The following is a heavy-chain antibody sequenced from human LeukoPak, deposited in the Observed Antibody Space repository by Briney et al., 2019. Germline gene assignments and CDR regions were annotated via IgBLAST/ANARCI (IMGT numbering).Heavy chain of an antibody. CDR3: ARNILFACDI. V-gene: IGHV3-53*01. J-gene: IGHJ3*02. CDR2: IYNGGST. CDR1: GLTVSSSY. Sequence: GGSLRLSCAASGLTVSSSYMSWVRQAPGKGLEWVSIIYNGGSTYYADSMKGRFTIPRDNSQDTLSLQVTSMRAEDTAMYYCARNILFACDIWGQGTMVTVSS.